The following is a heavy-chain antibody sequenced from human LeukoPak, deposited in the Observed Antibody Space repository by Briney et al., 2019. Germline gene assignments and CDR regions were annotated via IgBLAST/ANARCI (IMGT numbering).Heavy chain of an antibody. Sequence: PGGSLRLSCAASGFTFSSYAMSWVRQAPGKGLEWVSSIISSSNHIYYADSGEGRFTISRDNAKNSLYLHMNSLRAEDTAVYYCARELVVAATHDYYYGMDVWGQGTTVTVSS. D-gene: IGHD2-15*01. CDR2: IISSSNHI. CDR1: GFTFSSYA. V-gene: IGHV3-21*01. CDR3: ARELVVAATHDYYYGMDV. J-gene: IGHJ6*02.